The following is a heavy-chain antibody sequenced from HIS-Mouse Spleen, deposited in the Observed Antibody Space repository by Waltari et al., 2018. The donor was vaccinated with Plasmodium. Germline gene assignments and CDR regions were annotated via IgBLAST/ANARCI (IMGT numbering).Heavy chain of an antibody. J-gene: IGHJ3*02. D-gene: IGHD3-10*01. CDR2: IYSGGST. CDR3: ARGSAGDAFDI. Sequence: VQLQQWGAGLLKPSETLSLTCAVYGGSFSGYYMSWVRQAPGKGLEWVSVIYSGGSTYYADSVKGRFTISRDNSKNTLYLQMNSLRAEDTAVYYCARGSAGDAFDIWGQGTMVTVSS. V-gene: IGHV3-66*01. CDR1: GGSFSGYY.